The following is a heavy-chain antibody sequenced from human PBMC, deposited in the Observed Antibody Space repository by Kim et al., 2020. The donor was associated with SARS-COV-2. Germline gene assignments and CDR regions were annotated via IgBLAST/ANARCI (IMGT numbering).Heavy chain of an antibody. CDR1: GFTFSNAW. V-gene: IGHV3-15*01. CDR3: TTDRPIAAALVQDFDY. D-gene: IGHD6-13*01. Sequence: GGSLRLSCAASGFTFSNAWMSWVRQAPGKGLEWVGRIKSKTDGGTTDYAAPVKGRFTISRDDSKNTLYLQMNSLKTEDTAVYYCTTDRPIAAALVQDFDYWGQGTLVTVSS. CDR2: IKSKTDGGTT. J-gene: IGHJ4*02.